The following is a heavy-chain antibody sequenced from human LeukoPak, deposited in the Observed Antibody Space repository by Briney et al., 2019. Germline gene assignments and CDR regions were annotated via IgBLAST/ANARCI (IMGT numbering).Heavy chain of an antibody. Sequence: PGGSPRLSCAASGFTFSSYSMNWVRQAPGKGLEWVSYISSSSSTIYYADSVKGRFTISRDNAKNSLYLQMNSLRDEDTAVYYCARWGIAAAGTGGDYWGQGTLVTVSS. CDR3: ARWGIAAAGTGGDY. V-gene: IGHV3-48*02. CDR2: ISSSSSTI. J-gene: IGHJ4*02. CDR1: GFTFSSYS. D-gene: IGHD6-13*01.